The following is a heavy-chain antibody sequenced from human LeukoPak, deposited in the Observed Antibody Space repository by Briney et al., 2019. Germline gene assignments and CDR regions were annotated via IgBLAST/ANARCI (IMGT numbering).Heavy chain of an antibody. V-gene: IGHV3-30*02. D-gene: IGHD3-22*01. J-gene: IGHJ4*02. CDR1: GFTFSSYG. CDR2: IRYDGSNK. CDR3: AKTYYYDSSGYYPHDY. Sequence: GGSLRLSCAASGFTFSSYGMHWVRQAPGKGLEWVAFIRYDGSNKYYADSVKGRFTISRDNSKNTLYLQMNSLRAEDTAVYYCAKTYYYDSSGYYPHDYWGQGTLVTVSS.